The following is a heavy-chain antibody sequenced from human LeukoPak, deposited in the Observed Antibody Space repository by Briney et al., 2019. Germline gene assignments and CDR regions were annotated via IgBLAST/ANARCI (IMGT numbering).Heavy chain of an antibody. CDR1: GGSLSSNY. CDR3: ARVQQQLLPFDY. V-gene: IGHV4-59*01. D-gene: IGHD6-13*01. Sequence: KPSETLSLTCSVSGGSLSSNYWSWIGQPPGKGLEWIGNIYYSGSTNYNPSLKSRVTISVDTSKNQFSLKLSSVTAADTAVYYCARVQQQLLPFDYWGQGILVTVSS. J-gene: IGHJ4*02. CDR2: IYYSGST.